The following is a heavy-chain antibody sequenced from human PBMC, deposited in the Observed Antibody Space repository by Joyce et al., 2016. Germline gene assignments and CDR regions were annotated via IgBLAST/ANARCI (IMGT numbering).Heavy chain of an antibody. CDR2: ISYDGPNK. CDR1: GSIFSGYA. D-gene: IGHD6-13*01. V-gene: IGHV3-30*04. CDR3: ARRSGIPAGRRPGAFDM. J-gene: IGHJ3*02. Sequence: QEQLEESGGGVVQPGTSLRLSCTASGSIFSGYAMNWVRQAPGKGLEWVASISYDGPNKFYADSVRGRLTISRDNYKNTLFLQMNSLTIEDAGVYYCARRSGIPAGRRPGAFDMWGQGTVVTVSS.